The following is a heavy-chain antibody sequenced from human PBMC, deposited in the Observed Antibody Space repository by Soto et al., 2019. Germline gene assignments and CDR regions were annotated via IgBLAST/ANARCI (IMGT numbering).Heavy chain of an antibody. Sequence: ASVKVSCKASGYTFTSYGISWVRQAPGQGLEWMGWISAYNGNTNYAQKLQGRVTMTTDTSTSTAYMELRSSVTAADTAVYYCARLVVVPAADYYYYYMDVWGKGTTVTVSS. D-gene: IGHD2-2*01. J-gene: IGHJ6*03. CDR1: GYTFTSYG. CDR3: ARLVVVPAADYYYYYMDV. V-gene: IGHV1-18*01. CDR2: ISAYNGNT.